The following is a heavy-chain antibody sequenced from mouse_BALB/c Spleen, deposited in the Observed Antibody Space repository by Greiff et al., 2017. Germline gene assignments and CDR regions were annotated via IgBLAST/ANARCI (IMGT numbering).Heavy chain of an antibody. Sequence: VQLQQSGPSLVQPSQSLSITCTVSGFSLTSYGVHWVRQSPGKGLEWLGVIWRGGSTDYNAAFMSRLSITKDNSKSQVFFKMNSLQADDTAIYYGAKRYYGSSPHAMDYWGQGTSVTVSS. CDR2: IWRGGST. CDR3: AKRYYGSSPHAMDY. D-gene: IGHD1-1*01. CDR1: GFSLTSYG. V-gene: IGHV2-5-1*01. J-gene: IGHJ4*01.